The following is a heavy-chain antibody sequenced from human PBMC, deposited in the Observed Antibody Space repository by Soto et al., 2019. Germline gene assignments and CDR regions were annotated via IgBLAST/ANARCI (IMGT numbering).Heavy chain of an antibody. Sequence: EVQLVESGGGLVQPGGSLRLSCAASGFTFSSYWMSWVRQAPGKGLEWVANIKQDGSEIYYVDSVKGRFTISRDNAKNSLYLQMNSLRAEDTAVYYCAREGTVYYYYGMDVWGQGTTVTVSS. J-gene: IGHJ6*02. D-gene: IGHD1-1*01. CDR2: IKQDGSEI. CDR3: AREGTVYYYYGMDV. V-gene: IGHV3-7*01. CDR1: GFTFSSYW.